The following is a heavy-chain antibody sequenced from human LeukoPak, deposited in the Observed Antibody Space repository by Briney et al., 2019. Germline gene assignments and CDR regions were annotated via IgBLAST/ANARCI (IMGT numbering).Heavy chain of an antibody. CDR2: ISGSGGST. CDR3: AKDQGLGYFDY. V-gene: IGHV3-23*01. CDR1: GFTFSNYG. Sequence: GGTLRLSCAASGFTFSNYGMSWVRQAPGKGLEWVSIISGSGGSTYYADSVKGRFTISRDNAKNSLYLQMNSLRAEDTAVYYCAKDQGLGYFDYWGQGTLVTVSS. D-gene: IGHD7-27*01. J-gene: IGHJ4*02.